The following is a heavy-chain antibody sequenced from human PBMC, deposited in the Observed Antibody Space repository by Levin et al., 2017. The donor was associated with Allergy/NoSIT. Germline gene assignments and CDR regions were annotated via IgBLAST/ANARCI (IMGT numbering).Heavy chain of an antibody. CDR2: IRSKPFGGTA. V-gene: IGHV3-49*03. D-gene: IGHD3/OR15-3a*01. CDR3: TRGPKGGLFDY. Sequence: PGGSLRLSCTTSGFTFGDYAMSWFCQAPGKGLEWVGFIRSKPFGGTAEYAASVKGRFSISRDDSKSIAYLQMDSLATEDTAVYHCTRGPKGGLFDYWGQGTPVTVSS. J-gene: IGHJ4*02. CDR1: GFTFGDYA.